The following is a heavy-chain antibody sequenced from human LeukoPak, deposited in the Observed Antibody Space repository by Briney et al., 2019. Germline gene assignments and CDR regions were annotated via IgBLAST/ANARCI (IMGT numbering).Heavy chain of an antibody. CDR1: GGSISSSYYY. D-gene: IGHD6-25*01. J-gene: IGHJ4*02. CDR3: ARQRSSEFDY. V-gene: IGHV4-39*01. CDR2: IFYSGST. Sequence: SETLSLTCTVSGGSISSSYYYWGWIRQPPGKGLEWIGSIFYSGSTYYNPSIKSRVTISVDTSKNQFSLKLSSVTAADTAMYYCARQRSSEFDYWGQGTLVTVSS.